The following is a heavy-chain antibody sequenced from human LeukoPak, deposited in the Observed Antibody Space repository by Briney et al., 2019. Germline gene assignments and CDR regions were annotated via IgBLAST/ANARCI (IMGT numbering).Heavy chain of an antibody. CDR3: AGDLHSSSWYTEVC. D-gene: IGHD6-13*01. J-gene: IGHJ4*02. CDR1: GGTFSSYA. CDR2: IIPIFGTA. V-gene: IGHV1-69*13. Sequence: GASVKVSCKASGGTFSSYAISWVRQAPGQGLEWMGGIIPIFGTANYAQKFQGRVTITADESTSTAYMELSSLRSEDTAVYYCAGDLHSSSWYTEVCWGQGTLVTVSS.